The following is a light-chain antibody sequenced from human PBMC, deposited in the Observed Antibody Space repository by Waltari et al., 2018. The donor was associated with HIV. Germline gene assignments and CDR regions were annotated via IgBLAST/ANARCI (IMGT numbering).Light chain of an antibody. CDR3: SSYTSSSTWV. CDR2: GVR. Sequence: QSALTQPASVSGSPGQSISISCPGTSSDVGFYNYVSWYQQHPGKDPKFMIYGVRKRPSGVSKRFSGSKSGNTASLTISGLQAEDEADYYCSSYTSSSTWVFGGGTKLTVL. V-gene: IGLV2-14*01. CDR1: SSDVGFYNY. J-gene: IGLJ3*02.